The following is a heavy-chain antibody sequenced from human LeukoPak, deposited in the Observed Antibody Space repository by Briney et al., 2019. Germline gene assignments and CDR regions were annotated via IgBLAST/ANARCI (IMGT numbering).Heavy chain of an antibody. CDR2: IRSKTYGGTT. Sequence: GGSLRLSCTTSGFTFGDYTMSWVRQAPGKGLEWVGCIRSKTYGGTTEYTASVKGRFTISRDDSKNIAYLQMNSLKTEDTAVYFCTRERGAGATGDFDYWGQGTLVTVSS. D-gene: IGHD1-26*01. J-gene: IGHJ4*02. CDR3: TRERGAGATGDFDY. V-gene: IGHV3-49*04. CDR1: GFTFGDYT.